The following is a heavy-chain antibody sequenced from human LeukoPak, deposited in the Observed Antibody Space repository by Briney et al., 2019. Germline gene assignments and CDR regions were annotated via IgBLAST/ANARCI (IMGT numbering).Heavy chain of an antibody. CDR3: AKVMQQQLVRYYYYYMDV. CDR2: IRYDGSNK. J-gene: IGHJ6*03. V-gene: IGHV3-30*02. D-gene: IGHD6-13*01. Sequence: GGFLRLSCAASGLTFSNYGMHWVRQAPGKGLEWVAFIRYDGSNKYYADSVKGRFTISRDNSKNTLYLQMNSLRAEDTAVYYCAKVMQQQLVRYYYYYMDVWGEGTTVTVSS. CDR1: GLTFSNYG.